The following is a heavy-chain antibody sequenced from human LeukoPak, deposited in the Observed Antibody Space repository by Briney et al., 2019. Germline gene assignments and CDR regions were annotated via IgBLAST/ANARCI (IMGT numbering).Heavy chain of an antibody. J-gene: IGHJ4*02. CDR2: IKQDGSEK. CDR3: ARDSSYYDSSGYYHPDYFDY. V-gene: IGHV3-7*01. Sequence: HPGGSLRLSCAASGFTFSSYWMSWVRQAPGKGLEWVANIKQDGSEKYYVDSVKGRFTISRDNAKNSLYLQMNSLRAEDTVVYYCARDSSYYDSSGYYHPDYFDYWGQGTLVTVSS. D-gene: IGHD3-22*01. CDR1: GFTFSSYW.